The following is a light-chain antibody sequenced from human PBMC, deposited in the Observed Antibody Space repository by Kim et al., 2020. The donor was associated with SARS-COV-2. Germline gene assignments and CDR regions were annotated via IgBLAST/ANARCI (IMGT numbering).Light chain of an antibody. V-gene: IGKV1-5*03. CDR1: QRVSSW. Sequence: GDRVTITCRASQRVSSWLAWYQQKPGKAPKLLIYKASTLEGGVPSRFSGRGSGTEFTLTINSLQPDDFATYSCQQYDSHPYTFGQGTKLEI. CDR3: QQYDSHPYT. CDR2: KAS. J-gene: IGKJ2*01.